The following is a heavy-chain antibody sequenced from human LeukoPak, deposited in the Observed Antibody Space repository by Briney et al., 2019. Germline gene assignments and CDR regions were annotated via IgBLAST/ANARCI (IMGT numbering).Heavy chain of an antibody. V-gene: IGHV4-34*01. Sequence: SETLSLTCAVYGGSFSGYYWGWIRQPPGKGLEWIGEINHSGSTNYNPSLKSRVTISVDTSKNQFSLKLSSVTAADTAVYYCARSSPVRVTTIFGVVMHYYYYGMDVWGQGTTVTVSS. D-gene: IGHD3-3*01. CDR1: GGSFSGYY. CDR2: INHSGST. CDR3: ARSSPVRVTTIFGVVMHYYYYGMDV. J-gene: IGHJ6*02.